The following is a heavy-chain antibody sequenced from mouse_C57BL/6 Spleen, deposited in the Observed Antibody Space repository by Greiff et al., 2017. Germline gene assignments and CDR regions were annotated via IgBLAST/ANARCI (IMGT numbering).Heavy chain of an antibody. CDR2: IYPGSGST. CDR1: GYTFTSYW. Sequence: QVQLQQPGAELVKPGASVKMSCKASGYTFTSYWITWVKQRPGQGLEWIGDIYPGSGSTNYNEKFKSKATLPVDTSSSTAYMQLSSLTSEDSAVYYCARAGGNYGAWFAYWGQGTLVTVSA. J-gene: IGHJ3*01. CDR3: ARAGGNYGAWFAY. D-gene: IGHD2-1*01. V-gene: IGHV1-55*01.